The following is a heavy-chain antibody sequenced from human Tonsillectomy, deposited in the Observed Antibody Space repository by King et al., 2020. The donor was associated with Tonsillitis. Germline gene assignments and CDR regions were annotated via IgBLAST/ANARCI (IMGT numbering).Heavy chain of an antibody. CDR3: AGHPRDFWSGYSYYYYYYMDV. Sequence: VQLQESGPGLVKPSETLSLTCTVSGGSISSYYWSWIRQPPGKGLEWIGYIFYSGSTNDNPSLTCRVTTSVDTSKTKFSLKLSSVPAADTAVYYCAGHPRDFWSGYSYYYYYYMDVWGKGTTVTVSS. CDR2: IFYSGST. D-gene: IGHD3-3*01. CDR1: GGSISSYY. V-gene: IGHV4-59*08. J-gene: IGHJ6*03.